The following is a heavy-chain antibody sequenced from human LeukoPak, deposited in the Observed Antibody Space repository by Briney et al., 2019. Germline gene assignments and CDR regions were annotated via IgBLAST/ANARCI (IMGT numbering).Heavy chain of an antibody. Sequence: ASVKVSCKASGYTFTSYAMHWVRQAPGQRLEWMGWINAGNGNTKYSQKFQGRVTITRDTSASTAYMELSSLRSEDTAVYYCARAYQITVDAFDIWGQGTMVTVSS. V-gene: IGHV1-3*01. CDR1: GYTFTSYA. CDR2: INAGNGNT. D-gene: IGHD3-16*01. J-gene: IGHJ3*02. CDR3: ARAYQITVDAFDI.